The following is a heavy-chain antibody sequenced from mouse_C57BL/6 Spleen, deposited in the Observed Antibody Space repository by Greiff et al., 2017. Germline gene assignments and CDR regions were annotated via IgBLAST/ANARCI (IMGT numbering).Heavy chain of an antibody. CDR1: GYTFTSYG. Sequence: QVQLQQSGAELARPGASVKLSCKASGYTFTSYGISWVKQRTGPGLEWIGEIYPRSGNTYYNEKFKGKATLTADKSSSTAYMELRSLTSEDSAVYFCARSGDPAWFAYWGQGTLVTVSA. CDR2: IYPRSGNT. D-gene: IGHD3-1*01. V-gene: IGHV1-81*01. J-gene: IGHJ3*01. CDR3: ARSGDPAWFAY.